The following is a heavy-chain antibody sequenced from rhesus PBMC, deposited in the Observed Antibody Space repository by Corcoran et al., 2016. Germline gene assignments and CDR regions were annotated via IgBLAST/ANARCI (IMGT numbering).Heavy chain of an antibody. CDR1: GGSISDSYR. CDR2: IYGSSTST. J-gene: IGHJ2*01. CDR3: ARDGEYSNYVRYWYFDL. V-gene: IGHV4S10*01. Sequence: QVQLQESGPGVVKPSETLSLTCAVSGGSISDSYRWSWIRQPPGKGLEWIRYIYGSSTSTNYNPSLKIRVTISKDTSKNQFSLKLSSVTAADTAVYYCARDGEYSNYVRYWYFDLWGPGTPITISS. D-gene: IGHD4-23*01.